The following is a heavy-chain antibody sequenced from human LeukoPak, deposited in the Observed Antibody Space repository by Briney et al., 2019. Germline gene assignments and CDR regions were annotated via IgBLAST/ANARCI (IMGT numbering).Heavy chain of an antibody. CDR1: GFTFSSYW. CDR3: ARHVCIRRVRGVNRYYYYMDV. CDR2: IKQDGSEK. Sequence: GGSLRLSCAASGFTFSSYWMGWVRQAPGKGLEWVANIKQDGSEKYYVDSVKGRFTISRDNAKNSLFLQMNSLRAEDTAVYYCARHVCIRRVRGVNRYYYYMDVWGKGTTVTISS. J-gene: IGHJ6*03. V-gene: IGHV3-7*01. D-gene: IGHD3-10*01.